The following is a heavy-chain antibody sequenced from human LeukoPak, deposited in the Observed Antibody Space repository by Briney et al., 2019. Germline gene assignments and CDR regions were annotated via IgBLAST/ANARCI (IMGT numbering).Heavy chain of an antibody. CDR2: NYPGDSDT. Sequence: GESLKISCKGSGYSFTSYYIGWVRQMPGKGLEWMGINYPGDSDTTYSPSFQGQVTISADKSISTAYLQWSSLKASDTAIYYCASHYYDRSDAFDIWGQGTMVTVSS. J-gene: IGHJ3*02. V-gene: IGHV5-51*01. CDR1: GYSFTSYY. D-gene: IGHD3-22*01. CDR3: ASHYYDRSDAFDI.